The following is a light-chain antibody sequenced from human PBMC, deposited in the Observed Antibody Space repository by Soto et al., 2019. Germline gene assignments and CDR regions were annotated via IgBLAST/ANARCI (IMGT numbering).Light chain of an antibody. CDR3: QQYYATPLT. CDR2: WAS. V-gene: IGKV4-1*01. J-gene: IGKJ4*01. CDR1: QNLLSSSNNRNY. Sequence: DIVMTQSPDSLAVSLGERATFNCTSSQNLLSSSNNRNYLAWYQQKPGQPPKLLIYWASTRESGVPDRFSGSGSGTDFTLTSSSLQAEDVALFYCQQYYATPLTFGGGTKVEI.